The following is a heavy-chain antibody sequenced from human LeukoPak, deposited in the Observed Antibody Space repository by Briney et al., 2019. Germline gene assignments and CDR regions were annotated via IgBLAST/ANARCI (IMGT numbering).Heavy chain of an antibody. D-gene: IGHD6-13*01. Sequence: ASVKVSCKASGYTFTSYGITWVRQAPGQGLEGMGWISAYNGQTKYAQKFQGRVSMTTDTSTSTAYMDLWNLESDDTAVYYCARAARETSSWYVVYWGQGTLVTVSS. V-gene: IGHV1-18*04. CDR3: ARAARETSSWYVVY. J-gene: IGHJ4*02. CDR2: ISAYNGQT. CDR1: GYTFTSYG.